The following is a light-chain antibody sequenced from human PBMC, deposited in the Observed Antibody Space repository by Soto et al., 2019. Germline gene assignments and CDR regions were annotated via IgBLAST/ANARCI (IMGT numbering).Light chain of an antibody. CDR3: QQYNSDSPWT. CDR1: QSISSW. V-gene: IGKV1-5*03. CDR2: KAS. Sequence: DIQMTQSPSTLSASVGDRVTITCRASQSISSWLAWYQQKPGKAPKLLIYKASSLESGVPSRFSGSGSGTEFTVTISSMQPDDFSAYYCQQYNSDSPWTFGQGTKVEIK. J-gene: IGKJ1*01.